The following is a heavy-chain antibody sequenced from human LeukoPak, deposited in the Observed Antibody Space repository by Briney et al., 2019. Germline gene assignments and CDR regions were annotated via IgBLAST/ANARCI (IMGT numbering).Heavy chain of an antibody. CDR2: IYTSGST. D-gene: IGHD3-22*01. V-gene: IGHV4-4*07. J-gene: IGHJ3*02. CDR1: GGSISSYY. CDR3: AREVDYYDSSGYYSDAFDI. Sequence: SVTLSLTCTVSGGSISSYYWSWIRQPAGKGLEWIGRIYTSGSTNYNPSLKSRVTMSVDTSKNQFSLKLSSVTAADTAVYYCAREVDYYDSSGYYSDAFDIWGQGTMVTVSS.